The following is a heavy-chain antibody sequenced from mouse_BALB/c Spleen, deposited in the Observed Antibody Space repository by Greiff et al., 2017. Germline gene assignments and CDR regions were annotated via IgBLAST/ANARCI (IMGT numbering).Heavy chain of an antibody. Sequence: EVKLVESGGGLVKPGGSLKLSCAASGFTFSSYAMSWVRQTPEKRLEWVASISSGGSTYYPDSVKGRFTISRDNARNILYLQMSSLRSEDTAMYYCARGIHYYGPYAMDYWGQGTSVTVSS. J-gene: IGHJ4*01. D-gene: IGHD1-2*01. CDR1: GFTFSSYA. CDR3: ARGIHYYGPYAMDY. V-gene: IGHV5-6-5*01. CDR2: ISSGGST.